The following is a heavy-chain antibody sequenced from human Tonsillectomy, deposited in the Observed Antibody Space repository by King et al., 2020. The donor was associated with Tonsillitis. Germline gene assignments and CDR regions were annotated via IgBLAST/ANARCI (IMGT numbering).Heavy chain of an antibody. D-gene: IGHD3-22*01. CDR2: IYYSGST. CDR3: ARDKVCSGYYCAYGMDV. J-gene: IGHJ6*02. Sequence: VQLQESGPGLVKPSETLSLTCTVSGGSISSYYWNWIRQPPGKGLEWIGYIYYSGSTNYNPSLKSRVTISVDTSKNQFSLKLSSVTAADTAVYYCARDKVCSGYYCAYGMDVWGQGTTVTVSS. V-gene: IGHV4-59*01. CDR1: GGSISSYY.